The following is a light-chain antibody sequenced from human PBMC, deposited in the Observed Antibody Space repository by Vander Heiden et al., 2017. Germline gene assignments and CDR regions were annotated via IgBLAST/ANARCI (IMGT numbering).Light chain of an antibody. J-gene: IGLJ2*01. Sequence: QSALTQPRSVSGSPGQSVTISCTGTSSDVGGYNYVSWYQQHPGKAPKLMIDEVSKRPSGVPDRFSGSKSGNTASLTISGLQAEDEADYYCCSYAGSYTFVFGGGTKLTVL. CDR3: CSYAGSYTFV. V-gene: IGLV2-11*01. CDR2: EVS. CDR1: SSDVGGYNY.